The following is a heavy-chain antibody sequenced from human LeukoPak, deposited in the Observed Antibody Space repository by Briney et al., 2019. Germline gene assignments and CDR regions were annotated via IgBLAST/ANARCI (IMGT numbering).Heavy chain of an antibody. CDR1: GGSISSYY. V-gene: IGHV4-59*01. J-gene: IGHJ5*02. D-gene: IGHD3-9*01. CDR3: ARLTGYSSESWFDP. Sequence: PSETLSLTCTVPGGSISSYYWSWIRQPPGKGLEWIGYIYYSGSTNYKSSLKSRVTISVDTSKNQFSLKLSSVTAADTAVYYCARLTGYSSESWFDPWGQGTLVTVSS. CDR2: IYYSGST.